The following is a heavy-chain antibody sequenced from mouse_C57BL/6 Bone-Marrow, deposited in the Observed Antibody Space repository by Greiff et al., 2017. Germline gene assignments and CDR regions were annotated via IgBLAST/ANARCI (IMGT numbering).Heavy chain of an antibody. V-gene: IGHV2-2*01. J-gene: IGHJ4*01. Sequence: QVQLKESGPGLVQPSQSLSITCTVSGFSLTSYGVHWVRQSPGKGLEWLGVIWSGGSTDYNAAFISRLSISKDNSKSQVFFKMNSLQSDDTAIYYCARHYYGSSPFYAMDYWGQGTSVTVSS. CDR1: GFSLTSYG. CDR3: ARHYYGSSPFYAMDY. CDR2: IWSGGST. D-gene: IGHD1-1*01.